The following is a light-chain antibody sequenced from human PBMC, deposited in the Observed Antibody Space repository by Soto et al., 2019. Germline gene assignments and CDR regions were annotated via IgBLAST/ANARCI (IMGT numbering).Light chain of an antibody. CDR3: CSYTSSATYV. CDR2: DVS. V-gene: IGLV2-14*03. Sequence: QSALTQPDSVSGSPGQSITISCTGTSSDVGDSNYVSWYQQHPGKAPKLIIFDVSYRPSGVSHRFSGSKSGNTASLTISGLQAEDEAAYYCCSYTSSATYVFGTGTKVTVL. CDR1: SSDVGDSNY. J-gene: IGLJ1*01.